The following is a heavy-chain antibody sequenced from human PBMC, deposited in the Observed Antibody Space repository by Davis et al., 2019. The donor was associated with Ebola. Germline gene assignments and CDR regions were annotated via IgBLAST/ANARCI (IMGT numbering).Heavy chain of an antibody. D-gene: IGHD6-19*01. CDR2: VYPGDSDT. V-gene: IGHV5-51*01. CDR3: ARPQKRSGWYVVDY. CDR1: GYSHSSYC. Sequence: GESLKTPLQSPGYSHSSYCPGRLRQKPAKGLERTAIVYPGDSDTRYSPSFQGQVTISADKSISTAYLQWSSLKASDTAMYYCARPQKRSGWYVVDYWGQGTLVTVSS. J-gene: IGHJ4*02.